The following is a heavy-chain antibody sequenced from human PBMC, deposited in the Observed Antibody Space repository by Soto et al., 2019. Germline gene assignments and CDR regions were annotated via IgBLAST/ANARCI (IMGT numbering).Heavy chain of an antibody. CDR1: GYTFTSYY. V-gene: IGHV1-46*01. CDR3: AVGGGGTRY. J-gene: IGHJ4*02. D-gene: IGHD2-15*01. CDR2: INPSGGST. Sequence: ASVKVSCKASGYTFTSYYMHWVRQAPGQGLEWMGIINPSGGSTSYAQKFQGRVTITRDTSATTAFMELNSLTSGDTAVYYCAVGGGGTRYWGQGTQVTVSS.